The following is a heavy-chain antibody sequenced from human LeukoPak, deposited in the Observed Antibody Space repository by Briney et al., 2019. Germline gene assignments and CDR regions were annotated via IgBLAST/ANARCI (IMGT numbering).Heavy chain of an antibody. V-gene: IGHV4-34*01. D-gene: IGHD2/OR15-2a*01. J-gene: IGHJ5*02. CDR3: ARGIFYGGRKQYIWFDL. CDR1: GGPFRGFF. Sequence: SETLSLTCAVSGGPFRGFFWSWIRQAPGKGLEWIAEVSHGGTSNYNPSLKSRITISVDTSKSQSSLKLTSVTAADTAVYYCARGIFYGGRKQYIWFDLWAQGTLVTVSS. CDR2: VSHGGTS.